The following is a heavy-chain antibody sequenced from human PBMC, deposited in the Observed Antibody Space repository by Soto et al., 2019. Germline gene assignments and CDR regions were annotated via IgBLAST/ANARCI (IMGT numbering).Heavy chain of an antibody. V-gene: IGHV3-13*01. CDR3: ARGRDSGLYYFDY. D-gene: IGHD2-21*01. J-gene: IGHJ4*02. Sequence: EVQLVESGGHLVQPGGSLRLSCAASGFTFSDYDMHWVRQVTGKGLEWVSTISTAGDTYYPGSVKGRFTISRENAKNSLFLQMNSLRADDTAVYYCARGRDSGLYYFDYWGQGTLVTVSS. CDR1: GFTFSDYD. CDR2: ISTAGDT.